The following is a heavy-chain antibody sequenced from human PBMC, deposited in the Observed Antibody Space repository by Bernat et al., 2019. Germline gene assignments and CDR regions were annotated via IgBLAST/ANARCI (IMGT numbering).Heavy chain of an antibody. CDR2: ISYDGSNK. Sequence: QVQLVESGGGVVQPGRSLRLSCAASGFTFRSYAMHWVRQAPGKGLEWVAVISYDGSNKYYAASVKGRFTISRDNSKNTLYLQMNSLRAEDTAVYYCARGKYCTNGVCYFADYWGQGTLVTVSS. CDR3: ARGKYCTNGVCYFADY. V-gene: IGHV3-30-3*01. D-gene: IGHD2-8*01. CDR1: GFTFRSYA. J-gene: IGHJ4*02.